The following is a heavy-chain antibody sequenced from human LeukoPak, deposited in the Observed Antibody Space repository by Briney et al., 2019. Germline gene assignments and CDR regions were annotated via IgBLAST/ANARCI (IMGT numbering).Heavy chain of an antibody. Sequence: GASMKVSCKASGYTFTSYGISWVRQAPGQGLEWMGWISGYNGNAKYAHKFQGRITMTTDTSTSTAYLEVRSLRSDDTAVYYCARDRRLDYQLPADHWGQGTLVTVSS. CDR3: ARDRRLDYQLPADH. D-gene: IGHD2-2*01. V-gene: IGHV1-18*01. CDR2: ISGYNGNA. CDR1: GYTFTSYG. J-gene: IGHJ4*02.